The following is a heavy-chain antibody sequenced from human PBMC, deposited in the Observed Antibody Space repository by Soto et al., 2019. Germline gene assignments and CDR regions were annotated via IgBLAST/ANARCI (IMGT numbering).Heavy chain of an antibody. Sequence: EVQLVESGGGLVRPGGSLRLSCAASGFTFSYYWMHWVRQAPGKALVWVSRIHSDGSSTTYADFVKGRFIISRDNARNTVDLQMNSVRVEDTAVYYCARGDRGAFDLWGQGTVVTVSS. CDR1: GFTFSYYW. D-gene: IGHD1-26*01. CDR3: ARGDRGAFDL. V-gene: IGHV3-74*01. CDR2: IHSDGSST. J-gene: IGHJ3*01.